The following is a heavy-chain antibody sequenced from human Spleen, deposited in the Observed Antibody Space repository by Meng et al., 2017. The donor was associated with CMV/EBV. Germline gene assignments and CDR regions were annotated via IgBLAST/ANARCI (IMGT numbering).Heavy chain of an antibody. J-gene: IGHJ4*02. Sequence: VSGFTFSDYAMHWVRQAPGKGLEWVAVISYDESDKYYADSVKGRFTISRDNSKSTLHLQMNSLTTEDTALYYCARDYCSGGSCSISHWGQGTLVTVSS. D-gene: IGHD2-15*01. CDR1: GFTFSDYA. CDR3: ARDYCSGGSCSISH. CDR2: ISYDESDK. V-gene: IGHV3-30*04.